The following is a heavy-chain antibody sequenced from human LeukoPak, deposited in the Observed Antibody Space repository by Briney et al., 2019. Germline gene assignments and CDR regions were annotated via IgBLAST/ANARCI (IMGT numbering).Heavy chain of an antibody. J-gene: IGHJ4*02. CDR1: GFTFDDYA. D-gene: IGHD5-18*01. CDR2: ISWNSGSI. V-gene: IGHV3-9*01. CDR3: ARDVTFDY. Sequence: PGRSLRLSCAASGFTFDDYAMHWVRQAPGKGLEWVSGISWNSGSIGYADSVKGRFTISRDNAKNSLYLQMNSLRAEDTAVYYCARDVTFDYWGQGTLVTVSS.